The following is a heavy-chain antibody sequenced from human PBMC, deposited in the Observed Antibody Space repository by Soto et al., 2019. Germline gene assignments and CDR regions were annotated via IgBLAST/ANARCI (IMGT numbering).Heavy chain of an antibody. J-gene: IGHJ4*02. CDR3: ARGPYRKLDY. Sequence: SETLSLTCAVYGGSFSGYYWSWIRQPPGKGLEWIGEINHSGSTNYNPSLKSRVTISVDTSKNQFSLKLSSVTAADTAVYYCARGPYRKLDYWGQGTLVTVSS. CDR1: GGSFSGYY. CDR2: INHSGST. V-gene: IGHV4-34*01.